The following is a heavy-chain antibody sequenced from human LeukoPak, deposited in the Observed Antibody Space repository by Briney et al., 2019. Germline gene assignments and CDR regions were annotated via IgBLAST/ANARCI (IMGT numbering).Heavy chain of an antibody. J-gene: IGHJ4*02. CDR3: AKDIGSYYDRSAYSY. CDR2: ISWKSGST. Sequence: PGGSLRLSCVASGFTFDDYAMHWVRQVPGKGLEWVSGISWKSGSTGYADSVKGRFTISRDNAKKSLFLQMNSLRAEDTAFYYCAKDIGSYYDRSAYSYWGQGTLVTVSS. CDR1: GFTFDDYA. D-gene: IGHD3-22*01. V-gene: IGHV3-9*01.